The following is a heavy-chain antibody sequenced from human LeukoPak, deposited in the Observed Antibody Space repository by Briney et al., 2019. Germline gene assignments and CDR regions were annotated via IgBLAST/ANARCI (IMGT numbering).Heavy chain of an antibody. CDR1: GGSTSSYY. CDR2: IYTSGST. D-gene: IGHD3-3*01. V-gene: IGHV4-4*07. CDR3: AREGVTYYDFWSGRGPFDY. J-gene: IGHJ4*02. Sequence: PSETLSLTCTVSGGSTSSYYWSWIRQPAGKGLEWIGRIYTSGSTNYNPSLRSRVTMSVDTSKNQFSLKLSSVTAADTAVYYCAREGVTYYDFWSGRGPFDYWGQGTLVTVSS.